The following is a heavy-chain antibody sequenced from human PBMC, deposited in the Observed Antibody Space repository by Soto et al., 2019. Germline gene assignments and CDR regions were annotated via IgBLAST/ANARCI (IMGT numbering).Heavy chain of an antibody. V-gene: IGHV1-69*13. CDR3: ASSRFLEWFENGAQNYYYGMDV. CDR2: IIPIFGTA. J-gene: IGHJ6*02. CDR1: GGTFSSYA. D-gene: IGHD3-3*01. Sequence: ASVKVSCKASGGTFSSYAISWVRQAPGQGLEWMGGIIPIFGTANYAQKFQGRVTITADESTSTAYMELSSLRSEDTAVYYCASSRFLEWFENGAQNYYYGMDVWGQGTTVTVSS.